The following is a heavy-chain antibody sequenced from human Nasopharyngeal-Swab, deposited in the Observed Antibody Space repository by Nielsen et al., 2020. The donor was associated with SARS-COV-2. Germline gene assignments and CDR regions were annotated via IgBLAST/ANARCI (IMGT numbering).Heavy chain of an antibody. CDR2: IVVGSGNT. CDR1: GFTFTSSA. J-gene: IGHJ3*02. D-gene: IGHD3-22*01. CDR3: AAEDDSSGYYPDAFDI. Sequence: SVKVSCKASGFTFTSSAVQWVRQARGQRLEWIGWIVVGSGNTNYAQKFQERVTITRDMSTSTAYMELSSPRSEDTAVYYCAAEDDSSGYYPDAFDIWGQGTMVTVSS. V-gene: IGHV1-58*01.